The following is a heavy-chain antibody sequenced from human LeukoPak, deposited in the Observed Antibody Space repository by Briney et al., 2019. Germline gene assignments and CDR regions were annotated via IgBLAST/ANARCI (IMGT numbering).Heavy chain of an antibody. V-gene: IGHV1-2*02. Sequence: ASVKVSCKVSGYMFTELSMHWVRQAPGQGLEWMGWIKPNSGGTNYAHKFQGRVTMTRDTSLNTAYMELNRLISDDTAVYYCAREPVTGTLNFFDPWGQGALVTVTS. CDR2: IKPNSGGT. CDR1: GYMFTELS. J-gene: IGHJ5*02. D-gene: IGHD6-19*01. CDR3: AREPVTGTLNFFDP.